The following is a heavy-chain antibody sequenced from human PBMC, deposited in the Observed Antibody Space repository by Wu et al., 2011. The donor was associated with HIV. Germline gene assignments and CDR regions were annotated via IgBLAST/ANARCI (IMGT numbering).Heavy chain of an antibody. CDR2: IIPIFGTT. V-gene: IGHV1-69*14. D-gene: IGHD3-10*01. J-gene: IGHJ4*02. CDR3: ATGRGFGESLPPYFDY. CDR1: GGTFSSYA. Sequence: QVQLVQSGAGVKKPGSSVKVSCKASGGTFSSYAINWVRQAPGQGLEWMGGIIPIFGTTNYAQKFRGRVTITAHRSTSTAYMEVSSLRSEDTAVYYCATGRGFGESLPPYFDYWGQGTLVTSPQ.